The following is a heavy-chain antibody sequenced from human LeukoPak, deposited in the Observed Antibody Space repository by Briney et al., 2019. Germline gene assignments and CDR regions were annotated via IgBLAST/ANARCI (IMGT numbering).Heavy chain of an antibody. V-gene: IGHV4-59*01. Sequence: SETLSLTCTVSGDSISSYYWSWLRQPPGKRLEWIGYVSNIETTNYNPSLKSRVTISVDTSKNQFSLRLNSVTAADTAVYYCAREPEGSGYEKFVSDYWGQGTLVTVSS. D-gene: IGHD5-12*01. CDR2: VSNIETT. J-gene: IGHJ4*02. CDR1: GDSISSYY. CDR3: AREPEGSGYEKFVSDY.